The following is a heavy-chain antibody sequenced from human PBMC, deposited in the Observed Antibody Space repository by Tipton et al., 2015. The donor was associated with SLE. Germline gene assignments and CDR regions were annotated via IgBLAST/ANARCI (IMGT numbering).Heavy chain of an antibody. V-gene: IGHV3-21*06. CDR3: ARDRGITIFGVANVFDI. CDR2: ISGSGTST. D-gene: IGHD3-3*01. Sequence: SLRLSCAASGFTLRNYAMSWVRQAPGKGPEWVSFISGSGTSTYYADSVKGRFTISRDNAKNSLYLQMNSLRDEDTAVYYCARDRGITIFGVANVFDIWGQGTTVTVSS. J-gene: IGHJ3*02. CDR1: GFTLRNYA.